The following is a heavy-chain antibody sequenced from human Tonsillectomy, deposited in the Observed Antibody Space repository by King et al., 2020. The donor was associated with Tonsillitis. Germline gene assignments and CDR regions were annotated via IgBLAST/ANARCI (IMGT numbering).Heavy chain of an antibody. D-gene: IGHD2-8*01. V-gene: IGHV3-21*01. CDR1: GFTFSTYS. CDR3: ARGSNGMFDY. Sequence: VQLVESGGGLVKPGGSLRLSCAASGFTFSTYSMNWVRQAPGKGLEWVSSISDSSSYIFHADSVKGRFTISRDNAKNSLYLQMNSLRVEDTALYYCARGSNGMFDYWGQGTLVTVSS. J-gene: IGHJ4*02. CDR2: ISDSSSYI.